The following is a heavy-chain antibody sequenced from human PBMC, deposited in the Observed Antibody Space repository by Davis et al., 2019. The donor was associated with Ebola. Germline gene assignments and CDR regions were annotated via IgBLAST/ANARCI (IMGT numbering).Heavy chain of an antibody. CDR2: ISYEGTNK. CDR3: ARDSRGGGVTSKQLQH. CDR1: GFTFSPYG. J-gene: IGHJ1*01. Sequence: GGSLRLSCSASGFTFSPYGMHWVRQAPGRGLEWVALISYEGTNKYYADSVKGRFTISRDNSKNTLYLQMNSLKIEDTAIYYCARDSRGGGVTSKQLQHWGQGTLVTVSS. V-gene: IGHV3-30*03. D-gene: IGHD2-8*02.